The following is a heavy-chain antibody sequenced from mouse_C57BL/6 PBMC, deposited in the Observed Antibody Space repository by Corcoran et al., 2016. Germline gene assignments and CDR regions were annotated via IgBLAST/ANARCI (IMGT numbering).Heavy chain of an antibody. D-gene: IGHD1-1*01. V-gene: IGHV1-76*01. CDR3: ARNDDYYFGSRSFDV. Sequence: QVQLQPSGAERVRRGASVKLSCKASGYTFTDYYMNCVKQSPGQGLEWIARIYPGSGNTYYNEKFKGKATLTAQKSSSTAYMQLSSLTSEDSAVYFCARNDDYYFGSRSFDVWGTGTTFTVSS. J-gene: IGHJ1*03. CDR1: GYTFTDYY. CDR2: IYPGSGNT.